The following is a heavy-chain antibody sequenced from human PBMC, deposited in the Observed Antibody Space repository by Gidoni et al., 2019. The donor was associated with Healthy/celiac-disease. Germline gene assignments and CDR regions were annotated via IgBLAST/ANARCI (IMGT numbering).Heavy chain of an antibody. D-gene: IGHD5-12*01. V-gene: IGHV3-73*01. CDR3: TRQVGTRDGYNSYYSMDV. CDR2: IRSKANSYAT. J-gene: IGHJ6*02. Sequence: EVQLVESGGGLVQPGGSLKLSCAASGFTFSGSAMHWVRQASGKGLEWVGRIRSKANSYATAYAASVKGRFTISRDDSKNTAYLQMNSLKTEDTAVYYCTRQVGTRDGYNSYYSMDVWGQGTTVTVSS. CDR1: GFTFSGSA.